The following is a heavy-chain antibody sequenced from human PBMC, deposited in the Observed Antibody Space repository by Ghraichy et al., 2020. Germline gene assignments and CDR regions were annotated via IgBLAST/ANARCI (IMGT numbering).Heavy chain of an antibody. CDR2: ISRSSDTI. CDR3: ARGAHNTVYAGVDY. CDR1: AFTSSSVR. D-gene: IGHD5/OR15-5a*01. J-gene: IGHJ4*02. Sequence: GGSLRLSGVGSAFTSSSVRIKWVGYALVHELKWVSYISRSSDTIFYADSVKGRFTISRDNAKNSLYLQMNSLRAEDTAVYYCARGAHNTVYAGVDYWGQGTLVTVSP. V-gene: IGHV3-48*01.